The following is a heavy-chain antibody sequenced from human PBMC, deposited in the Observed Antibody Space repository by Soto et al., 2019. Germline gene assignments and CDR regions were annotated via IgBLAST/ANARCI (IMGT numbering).Heavy chain of an antibody. CDR2: IYYSGTT. V-gene: IGHV4-59*01. J-gene: IGHJ5*02. Sequence: SETLSLTCTVSGGSISSYYWSWIRQPPGKGLEWIGYIYYSGTTNYNPSLKSRVAISVDTSKSQFSLNLSSVTAADTAVYYCAREARYCSSTSCSWLDPWGKGTLVPVSS. CDR1: GGSISSYY. CDR3: AREARYCSSTSCSWLDP. D-gene: IGHD2-2*01.